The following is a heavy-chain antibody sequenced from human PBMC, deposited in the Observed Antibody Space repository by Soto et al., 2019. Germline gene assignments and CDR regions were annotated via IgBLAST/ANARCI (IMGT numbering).Heavy chain of an antibody. CDR1: GYTFTGYY. D-gene: IGHD6-6*01. Sequence: AAVKVSCKASGYTFTGYYMHWVRQAPGQGLEWMGWINPNSGGTNYAQKFQGWVTMTRDTSISTAYMELSRLRSDDTAVYYCARDSPGYSSSSSNAFDIWGQGTMVTVSS. CDR3: ARDSPGYSSSSSNAFDI. CDR2: INPNSGGT. J-gene: IGHJ3*02. V-gene: IGHV1-2*04.